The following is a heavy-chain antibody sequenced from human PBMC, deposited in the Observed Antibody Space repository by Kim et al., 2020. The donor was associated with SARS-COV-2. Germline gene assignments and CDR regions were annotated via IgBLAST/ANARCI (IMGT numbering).Heavy chain of an antibody. D-gene: IGHD6-25*01. CDR1: GGSISSSSYY. CDR2: IYYSGST. Sequence: SETLSLTCTVSGGSISSSSYYWGWIRQPPGKGLEWIGSIYYSGSTYYNPSLKSRVTISVDTSKNQFSLKLSSVTAADTAVYYCARDRGSWFDYWGQGTL. CDR3: ARDRGSWFDY. J-gene: IGHJ5*01. V-gene: IGHV4-39*07.